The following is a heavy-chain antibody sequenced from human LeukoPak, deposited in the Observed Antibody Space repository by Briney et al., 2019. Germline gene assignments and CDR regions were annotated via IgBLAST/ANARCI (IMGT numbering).Heavy chain of an antibody. J-gene: IGHJ3*02. CDR2: ISAYNGNT. CDR3: ANYGDYTDAFDI. D-gene: IGHD4-17*01. Sequence: VASVKVSCKASGYRFISYGISWVRQAPGQGLEWMGWISAYNGNTKYSQKFQGRVTITADESTSTAYMELSSLRSEDTAVYYCANYGDYTDAFDIWGQGTMVTVSS. V-gene: IGHV1-18*01. CDR1: GYRFISYG.